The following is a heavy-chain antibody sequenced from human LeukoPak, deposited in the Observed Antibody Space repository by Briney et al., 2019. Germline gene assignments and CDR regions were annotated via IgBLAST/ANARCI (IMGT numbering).Heavy chain of an antibody. D-gene: IGHD2-15*01. CDR3: AKDRRCSGGSCKPDNWFDP. Sequence: PGGSLRLSCAASGFTFSSYAMSWVRQAPGKGLEWVSAISGSGGITYYADSVKGRFTISRDNSKNTLYLQMNSLSAEDTAVYYCAKDRRCSGGSCKPDNWFDPWGQGTLVTVSS. CDR1: GFTFSSYA. V-gene: IGHV3-23*01. CDR2: ISGSGGIT. J-gene: IGHJ5*02.